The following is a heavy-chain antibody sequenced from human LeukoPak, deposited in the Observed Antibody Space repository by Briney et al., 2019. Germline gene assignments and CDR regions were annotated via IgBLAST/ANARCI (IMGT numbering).Heavy chain of an antibody. CDR2: IWYDGSNK. CDR1: GFTFSSYG. J-gene: IGHJ4*02. Sequence: GGSLRLSCAASGFTFSSYGMHWVRQAPGKGLEWVAVIWYDGSNKYHADSVKGRFTISRDNSKNTLYLQMNSLRAEDTAVYYCARGITAAGTPIDYWGQGTLVTVSS. CDR3: ARGITAAGTPIDY. V-gene: IGHV3-33*01. D-gene: IGHD6-13*01.